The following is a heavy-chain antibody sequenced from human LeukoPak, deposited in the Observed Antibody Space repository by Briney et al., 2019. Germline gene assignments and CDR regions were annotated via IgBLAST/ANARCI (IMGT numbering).Heavy chain of an antibody. V-gene: IGHV3-21*01. CDR3: ARGTMFPYHFDY. CDR2: ISSSSSYI. D-gene: IGHD3-10*02. Sequence: PGGSLRLSCAASGFTFSSYSMNWVRQAPGKGLEWVSSISSSSSYIYYADSVKGRFTISRDNAKNSLYLQMNSLRAEDTAVYYCARGTMFPYHFDYWGQGTLVTVSS. J-gene: IGHJ4*02. CDR1: GFTFSSYS.